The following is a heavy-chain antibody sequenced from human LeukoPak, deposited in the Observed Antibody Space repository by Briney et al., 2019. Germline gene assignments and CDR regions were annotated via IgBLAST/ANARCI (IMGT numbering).Heavy chain of an antibody. CDR1: GFTFTTYW. J-gene: IGHJ4*02. CDR3: GRAKDYSSI. D-gene: IGHD4-11*01. Sequence: PGGSLRLSCAASGFTFTTYWLGWVRQPPGKGLEWVANIKQDGTEKYYVDSVKGRFTISRDNANNLLYLQMNSLRDEDTAVYYCGRAKDYSSIWGQGTLVTVSS. V-gene: IGHV3-7*04. CDR2: IKQDGTEK.